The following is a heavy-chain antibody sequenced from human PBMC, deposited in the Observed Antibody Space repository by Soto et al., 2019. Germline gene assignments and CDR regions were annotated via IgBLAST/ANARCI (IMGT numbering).Heavy chain of an antibody. CDR3: ARAGVNQHIYYFDY. D-gene: IGHD3-10*01. J-gene: IGHJ4*02. V-gene: IGHV1-69*13. CDR1: GYSFTTYY. CDR2: IIPIFGTA. Sequence: SVKVSCKASGYSFTTYYIHWVRQAPGQGLEWMGGIIPIFGTANYAQKFQGRVTITADESTSTAYMELSSLRSEDTAVYYCARAGVNQHIYYFDYWGQGTLVTVSS.